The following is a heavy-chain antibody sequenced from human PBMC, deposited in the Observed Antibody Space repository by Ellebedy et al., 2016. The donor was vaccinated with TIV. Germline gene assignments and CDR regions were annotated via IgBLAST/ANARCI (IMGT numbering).Heavy chain of an antibody. V-gene: IGHV4-38-2*02. CDR3: ARDGAGRWDY. D-gene: IGHD4-23*01. CDR1: GYSISSGYY. CDR2: IYHSGTT. J-gene: IGHJ4*02. Sequence: MPSETLSLTCVVSGYSISSGYYWGWIRQPPGKGLEWIGIIYHSGTTYYNPSLESRVTISVDTSKNQFSLKVRSVTAADTAVYYCARDGAGRWDYWGPGTLVTVSS.